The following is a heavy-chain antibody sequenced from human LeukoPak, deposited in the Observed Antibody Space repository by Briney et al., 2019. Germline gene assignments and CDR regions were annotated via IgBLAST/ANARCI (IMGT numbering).Heavy chain of an antibody. J-gene: IGHJ5*02. Sequence: SGTLSLTCAVSGGSISSSNWWSWVRQPPGKGLEWIGEIYHSGSTNYNPSLKSRVTISVDKSKNQFSLKLSSVTAADTAVYYCARSGCSSTSCLFDPWGQGTLVTVSS. D-gene: IGHD2-2*01. CDR3: ARSGCSSTSCLFDP. CDR2: IYHSGST. V-gene: IGHV4-4*02. CDR1: GGSISSSNW.